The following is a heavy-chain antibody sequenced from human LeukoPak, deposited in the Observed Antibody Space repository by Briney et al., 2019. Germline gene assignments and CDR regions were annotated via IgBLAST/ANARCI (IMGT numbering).Heavy chain of an antibody. CDR2: IKQDGSEM. Sequence: GGSLRLSCAASGFTFSRYWMTWVRQAPGKGLEWVANIKQDGSEMYYVDSVKGRFTISRDNSKNTLYLQMNSLRAEDTAVYYCARPTVTIRGAFDIWGQGTMVTVSS. CDR1: GFTFSRYW. CDR3: ARPTVTIRGAFDI. J-gene: IGHJ3*02. V-gene: IGHV3-7*03. D-gene: IGHD4-17*01.